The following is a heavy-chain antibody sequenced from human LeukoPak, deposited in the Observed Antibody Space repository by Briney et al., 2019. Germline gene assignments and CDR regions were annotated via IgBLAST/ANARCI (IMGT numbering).Heavy chain of an antibody. V-gene: IGHV4-59*08. J-gene: IGHJ5*02. CDR1: GGSISSYY. CDR2: IYYSGST. Sequence: PSETLSQTFTVSGGSISSYYWSWIRQPPGKGLEWIGYIYYSGSTNYNPSLKSRVTISLDTSKNQFSLKLSSVTAADTAVYYCARHGFTNYDILTGYYTLAWWFDPWGQGTLVTVSS. CDR3: ARHGFTNYDILTGYYTLAWWFDP. D-gene: IGHD3-9*01.